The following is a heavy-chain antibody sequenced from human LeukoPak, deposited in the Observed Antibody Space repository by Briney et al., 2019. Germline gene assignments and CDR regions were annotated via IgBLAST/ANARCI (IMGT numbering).Heavy chain of an antibody. CDR3: ARDLSVAGSNDY. D-gene: IGHD6-19*01. CDR2: IYHSGAT. J-gene: IGHJ4*02. V-gene: IGHV4-4*02. CDR1: GGSITSTNW. Sequence: SETLSLTCAVSGGSITSTNWWSWVRQSPEKGLEWIGQIYHSGATNYNPSLKSRVTLSIDNSKNQFSLRLNSVTAADTAVYYCARDLSVAGSNDYWGQGTLVTVSS.